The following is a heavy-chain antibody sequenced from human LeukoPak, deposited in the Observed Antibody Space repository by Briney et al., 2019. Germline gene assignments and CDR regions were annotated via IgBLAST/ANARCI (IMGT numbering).Heavy chain of an antibody. Sequence: SETLSLTCTVSGGSISSYYWSWIRQPAGKGLEWIGRIYTSGSTNYNPSLKSRVTMSVDTSKNQFSLKLSSVTAADTAVYYCARALPGYSYGSYYFDYWGQGTLVIVSS. D-gene: IGHD5-18*01. V-gene: IGHV4-4*07. J-gene: IGHJ4*02. CDR2: IYTSGST. CDR1: GGSISSYY. CDR3: ARALPGYSYGSYYFDY.